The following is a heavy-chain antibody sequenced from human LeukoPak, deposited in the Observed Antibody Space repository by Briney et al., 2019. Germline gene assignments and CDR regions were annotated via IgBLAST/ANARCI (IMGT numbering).Heavy chain of an antibody. J-gene: IGHJ4*02. CDR3: ARDYGGNGGLDY. D-gene: IGHD4-23*01. Sequence: PSETLSLTCTVSGGSISSGGYYWSWIRQPPGKGLEWIGYIYHSGSTYYNPSLKSRVTISVDRSKNQFSLKLSSVTAADTAVYYCARDYGGNGGLDYWGQGTLVTVSS. V-gene: IGHV4-30-2*01. CDR2: IYHSGST. CDR1: GGSISSGGYY.